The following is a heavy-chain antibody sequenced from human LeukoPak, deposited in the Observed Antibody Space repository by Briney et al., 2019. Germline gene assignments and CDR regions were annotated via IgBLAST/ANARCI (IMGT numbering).Heavy chain of an antibody. CDR3: ASSGYSSSWYWFDY. CDR2: IIPIFGTA. CDR1: GYTFTSYG. D-gene: IGHD6-13*01. J-gene: IGHJ4*02. V-gene: IGHV1-69*13. Sequence: SVKVSCKASGYTFTSYGISWARQAPGQGLEWMGGIIPIFGTANYAQKFQGRVTITADESTSTAYMELSSLRSEDTAVYYCASSGYSSSWYWFDYWGQGTLVTVSS.